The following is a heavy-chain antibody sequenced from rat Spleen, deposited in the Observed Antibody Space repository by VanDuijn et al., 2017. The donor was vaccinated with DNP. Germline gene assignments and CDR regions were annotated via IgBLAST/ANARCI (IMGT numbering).Heavy chain of an antibody. J-gene: IGHJ2*01. CDR2: ISISGDTT. CDR3: TTLGTHFDY. CDR1: GFTFSNYG. Sequence: EVQLVESGGGSVQPEGSLKLSCAASGFTFSNYGMAWVRQAPKKGLEWVATISISGDTTYYRDSVKGRFTISRDNAKSTLYLQMDSLRSEDTATYFCTTLGTHFDYWGQGLMVTVSS. D-gene: IGHD1-4*01. V-gene: IGHV5S13*01.